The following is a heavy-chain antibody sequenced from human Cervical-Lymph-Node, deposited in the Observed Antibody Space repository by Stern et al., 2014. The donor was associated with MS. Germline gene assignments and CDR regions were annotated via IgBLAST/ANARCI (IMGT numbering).Heavy chain of an antibody. Sequence: EVQLVESGAEVKKPGESLKISCKGSGYSFTSYWIGWVRQMPGKGLEWMGIIYPGDSDTRYSPSFQGQVTISADKSISTAYLQWSSLKASDTAMYYCARHSQESPDYDYGDYVQHLPFDYWGQGTLVTVSS. CDR1: GYSFTSYW. CDR2: IYPGDSDT. CDR3: ARHSQESPDYDYGDYVQHLPFDY. D-gene: IGHD4-17*01. V-gene: IGHV5-51*01. J-gene: IGHJ4*02.